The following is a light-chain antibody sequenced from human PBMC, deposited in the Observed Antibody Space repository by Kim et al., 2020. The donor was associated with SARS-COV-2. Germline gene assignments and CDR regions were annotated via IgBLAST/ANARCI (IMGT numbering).Light chain of an antibody. CDR2: GAS. V-gene: IGKV3-20*01. CDR3: QQYVSSLT. J-gene: IGKJ1*01. CDR1: QSVSSNY. Sequence: EIVLTQSPGTLSLSPGERDTLSCRASQSVSSNYLAWYQQKPGQAPRLLIDGASSRATGIPDRFSGSGSGTDFTLTISRLEPEDFAVYYCQQYVSSLTFGQGTKVDIK.